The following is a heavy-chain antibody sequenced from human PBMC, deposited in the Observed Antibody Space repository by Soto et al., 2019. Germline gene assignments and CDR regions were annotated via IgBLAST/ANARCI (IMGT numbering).Heavy chain of an antibody. CDR1: GFTFSGSA. Sequence: PGGSLRLSCAASGFTFSGSAMHWVRQASGKGLEWVGRIRSKANSYATAYAASVKGRFTISRDDSKNTAYLQVNSLKTEDTAVYYCTRPRYDYVWGSYRYNNYYYGMDVWGQGTTVTVSS. V-gene: IGHV3-73*01. CDR3: TRPRYDYVWGSYRYNNYYYGMDV. J-gene: IGHJ6*02. CDR2: IRSKANSYAT. D-gene: IGHD3-16*02.